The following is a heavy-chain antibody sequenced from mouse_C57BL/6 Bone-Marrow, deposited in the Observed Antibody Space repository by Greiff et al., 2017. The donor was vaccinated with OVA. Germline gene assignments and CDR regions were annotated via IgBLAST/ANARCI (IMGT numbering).Heavy chain of an antibody. CDR2: INSDGGST. CDR1: EYEFPSHD. J-gene: IGHJ1*03. Sequence: EVQLVESGGGLVQPGESLKLSCESNEYEFPSHDMSWVRKTPEKRLELVAAINSDGGSTYYPDTMERRFIISRDNTKKTLYLQMSSLRSEDTALYYCARADYYGSSYEDGYFDVWGTGTTVTVSS. V-gene: IGHV5-2*01. CDR3: ARADYYGSSYEDGYFDV. D-gene: IGHD1-1*01.